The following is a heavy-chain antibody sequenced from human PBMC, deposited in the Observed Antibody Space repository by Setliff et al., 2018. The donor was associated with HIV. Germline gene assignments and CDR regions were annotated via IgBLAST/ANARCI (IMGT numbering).Heavy chain of an antibody. CDR2: IYTSENI. CDR3: ANVRDSSIDY. V-gene: IGHV4-4*08. D-gene: IGHD2-21*02. Sequence: SETLSLTCTVSGASINSYFWSWIRQSPGKRLEWIGYIYTSENINYNPSLKNRFTISRDNAKNSLYLQMNTLRAEDTALYYCANVRDSSIDYWGQGTLVTVSS. J-gene: IGHJ4*02. CDR1: GASINSYF.